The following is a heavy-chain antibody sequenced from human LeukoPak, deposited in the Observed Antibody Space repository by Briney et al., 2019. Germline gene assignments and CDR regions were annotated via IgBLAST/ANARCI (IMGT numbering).Heavy chain of an antibody. V-gene: IGHV4-4*07. CDR1: GGSFSGYY. J-gene: IGHJ5*02. Sequence: PSETLSLTCAVYGGSFSGYYWSWIRQPPGKGLEWIGRIYTSGSTNYNPSLKSRVTMSVDTSKNQFSLKLSSVTAADTAVYYCARDNYSGEPLFDPWGQGTLVTVSS. D-gene: IGHD3-10*01. CDR2: IYTSGST. CDR3: ARDNYSGEPLFDP.